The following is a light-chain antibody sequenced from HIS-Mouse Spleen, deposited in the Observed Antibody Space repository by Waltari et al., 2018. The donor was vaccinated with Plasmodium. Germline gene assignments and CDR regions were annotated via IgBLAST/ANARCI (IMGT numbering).Light chain of an antibody. CDR3: YSTDSSGNHRV. V-gene: IGLV3-10*01. J-gene: IGLJ3*02. Sequence: SYELPQPPSVSVSPGQTARIPCSGDALPTKYAYWYQQKSGQAPVLVIYEDSKRPSGIPERCSGSSSGTMATLTISGAQVEDEADYYCYSTDSSGNHRVFGGGTKLTVL. CDR1: ALPTKY. CDR2: EDS.